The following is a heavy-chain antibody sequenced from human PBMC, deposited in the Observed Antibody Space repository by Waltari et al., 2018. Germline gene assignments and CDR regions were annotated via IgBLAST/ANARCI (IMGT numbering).Heavy chain of an antibody. D-gene: IGHD3-22*01. Sequence: QVQLQESGPGLVKPSETLSLTCTVSGYSISSGYYWGWIRQPPGKGLELIGSIYHSGSTYYNPSLKSRVTISVDTSKTQFSLKLSSVTAADTAVYYCAREGPTMIPALYNWVDPWGQGTLVTVSS. J-gene: IGHJ5*02. CDR3: AREGPTMIPALYNWVDP. V-gene: IGHV4-38-2*02. CDR1: GYSISSGYY. CDR2: IYHSGST.